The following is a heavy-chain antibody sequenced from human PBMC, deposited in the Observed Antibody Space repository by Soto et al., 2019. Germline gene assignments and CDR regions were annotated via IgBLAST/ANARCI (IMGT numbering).Heavy chain of an antibody. Sequence: ASVKVSCKASGGTFSSYAISWVRQAPGQGLEWMGGIIPIFGTANYAQKFQGRVTITADESTSTAYMELGSLRSEDTAVYYCARVMAGTWRDRYYYYYGMDVWGQGTTVTVSS. CDR1: GGTFSSYA. V-gene: IGHV1-69*13. CDR2: IIPIFGTA. D-gene: IGHD6-19*01. CDR3: ARVMAGTWRDRYYYYYGMDV. J-gene: IGHJ6*02.